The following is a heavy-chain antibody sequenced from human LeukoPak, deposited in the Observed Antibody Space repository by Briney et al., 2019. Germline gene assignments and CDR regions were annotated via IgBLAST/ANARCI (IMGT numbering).Heavy chain of an antibody. Sequence: PGGSLRLSCAASGFTFSSYWMHWVRQAPRKGLVRVSRINSDGSSTSYADSVKGRFTISRDNAKNTLYLQMNSLGAEDTAVYQCSRVGTYYYYGMDVWGQGTTVTVSS. J-gene: IGHJ6*02. V-gene: IGHV3-74*01. D-gene: IGHD2-15*01. CDR2: INSDGSST. CDR1: GFTFSSYW. CDR3: SRVGTYYYYGMDV.